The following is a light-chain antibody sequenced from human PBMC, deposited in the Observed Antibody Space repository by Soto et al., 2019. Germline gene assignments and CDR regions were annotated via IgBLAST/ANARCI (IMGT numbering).Light chain of an antibody. J-gene: IGKJ2*01. Sequence: EVVLPQSPATLSLSPGERVTLSCRASQSISTYLAWYQQKPGQAPRLLIYDASTRATGIPARFSGSGSGTDFTLTINSLEPEDFAVYYCQQRSNWPGYTFGQGTSLEIK. CDR3: QQRSNWPGYT. CDR2: DAS. V-gene: IGKV3-11*01. CDR1: QSISTY.